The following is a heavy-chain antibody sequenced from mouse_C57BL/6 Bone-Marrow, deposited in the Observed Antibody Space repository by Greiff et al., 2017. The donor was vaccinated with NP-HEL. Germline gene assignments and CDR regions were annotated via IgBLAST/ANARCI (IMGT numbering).Heavy chain of an antibody. J-gene: IGHJ3*01. CDR2: IDPSDSET. Sequence: QVQLQQPGAELVRPGSSVKLSCKASGYTFTSYWMHWVKQRPIQGLEWIGNIDPSDSETHYNQKFKDKATLTVDKSSSTAYMQLSSLTSEDSAVYYCAKRGDDSSVQFAYWGQGTLVTVSA. CDR3: AKRGDDSSVQFAY. V-gene: IGHV1-52*01. D-gene: IGHD3-2*02. CDR1: GYTFTSYW.